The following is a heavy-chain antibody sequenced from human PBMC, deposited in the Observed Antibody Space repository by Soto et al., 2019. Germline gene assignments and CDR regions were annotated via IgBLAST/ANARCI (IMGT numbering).Heavy chain of an antibody. D-gene: IGHD5-18*01. CDR1: GYTFYSHS. CDR2: ISADNGNT. Sequence: QAQLVQSGAEVKKPGASVKVSCKASGYTFYSHSISWVRQAPGQGLERMGRISADNGNTKYAQKFRGRVTMTTDTSTSTVYIELRNLRSDDTAVYYCARCIQQDYYYGMDVWGQGTTVTVSS. CDR3: ARCIQQDYYYGMDV. V-gene: IGHV1-18*01. J-gene: IGHJ6*02.